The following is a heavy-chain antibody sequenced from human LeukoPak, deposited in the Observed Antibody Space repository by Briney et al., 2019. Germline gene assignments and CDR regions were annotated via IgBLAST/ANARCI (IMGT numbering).Heavy chain of an antibody. V-gene: IGHV4-59*01. D-gene: IGHD6-19*01. CDR3: ARAGPQWLAAFDS. CDR2: VYRSGNT. J-gene: IGHJ4*02. Sequence: PSETLSLTCTVSGGSISTYYWSWIRHPPGKGLEWVGNVYRSGNTNYNPSLKSRVTISIDTSKNQFSLKLSSVTAADTAVYYCARAGPQWLAAFDSWGQGTAVTVSS. CDR1: GGSISTYY.